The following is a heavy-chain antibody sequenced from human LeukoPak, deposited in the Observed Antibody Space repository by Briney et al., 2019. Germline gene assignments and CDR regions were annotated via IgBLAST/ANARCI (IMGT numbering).Heavy chain of an antibody. CDR2: ITANGGTT. V-gene: IGHV3-23*01. Sequence: GGSLRLSCAASGFTFSSYWMTWVRQAPEKGLEWVSGITANGGTTYYADSVKGRFTISRDNSKNTVYLQMNSLRAEDTAVYYCAKSGYYYDSSGYCSYWGQGTLVTVSS. D-gene: IGHD3-22*01. CDR3: AKSGYYYDSSGYCSY. CDR1: GFTFSSYW. J-gene: IGHJ4*02.